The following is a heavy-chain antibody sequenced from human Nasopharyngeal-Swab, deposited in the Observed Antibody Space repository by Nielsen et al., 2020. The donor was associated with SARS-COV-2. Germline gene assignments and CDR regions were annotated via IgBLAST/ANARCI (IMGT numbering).Heavy chain of an antibody. J-gene: IGHJ5*02. CDR2: INHSVTT. Sequence: WIRQPPGKGLEWIGEINHSVTTNYNPSLKSRVTISVDTSKNQFSLKLSSVTAADPAVYYCARAGYSSGWYVWFDPWGQGTLVTVSS. V-gene: IGHV4-34*01. D-gene: IGHD6-19*01. CDR3: ARAGYSSGWYVWFDP.